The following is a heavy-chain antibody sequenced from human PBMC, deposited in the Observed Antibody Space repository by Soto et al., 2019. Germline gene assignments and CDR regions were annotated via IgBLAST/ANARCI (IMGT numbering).Heavy chain of an antibody. CDR2: INHSGST. V-gene: IGHV4-34*01. D-gene: IGHD6-19*01. J-gene: IGHJ1*01. CDR3: AREMSNSGWNGYFQD. Sequence: PSETLSLTCAVYGGSFSGYYWTWIRQPPGTGLEWIGEINHSGSTNYNPSLKSRVTISVDTSKNTLYLQMNSLRAEDTAMFYCAREMSNSGWNGYFQDWGQGTLVTVSS. CDR1: GGSFSGYY.